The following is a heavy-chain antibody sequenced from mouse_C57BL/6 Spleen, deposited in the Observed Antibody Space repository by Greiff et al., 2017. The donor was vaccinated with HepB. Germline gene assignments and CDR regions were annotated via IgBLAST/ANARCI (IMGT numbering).Heavy chain of an antibody. J-gene: IGHJ1*03. D-gene: IGHD2-1*01. CDR3: ARAYGNYWYFDV. Sequence: EVKLVESGPGMVKPSQSLSLTCTVTGYSITSGYDWHWIRHFPGNKLEWMGYISYSGSTNYNPSLKSRISITHNTSKNHFFLKLNSVTTEDTATYYCARAYGNYWYFDVWGTGTTVTVSS. CDR1: GYSITSGYD. V-gene: IGHV3-1*01. CDR2: ISYSGST.